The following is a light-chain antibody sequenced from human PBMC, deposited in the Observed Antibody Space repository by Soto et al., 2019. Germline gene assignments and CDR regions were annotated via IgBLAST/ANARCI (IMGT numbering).Light chain of an antibody. CDR1: QSVSYY. Sequence: EIVLTQSPGTLSLSPGERATLSCRASQSVSYYLAWYQQKPGQAPRLLIYGASTRATGVPARFSGSGSGTDFTLTISSLEPEDFAVYYCQQYNNWPRTFGQGTKVDIK. J-gene: IGKJ1*01. V-gene: IGKV3-11*01. CDR2: GAS. CDR3: QQYNNWPRT.